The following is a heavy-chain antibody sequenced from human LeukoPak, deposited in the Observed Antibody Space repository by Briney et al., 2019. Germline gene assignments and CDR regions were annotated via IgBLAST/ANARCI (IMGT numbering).Heavy chain of an antibody. V-gene: IGHV1-2*02. J-gene: IGHJ4*02. D-gene: IGHD3-22*01. CDR1: GYTFTGYY. Sequence: ASVTLSCTASGYTFTGYYMHWVRQHPPQGLEWMGWINPNSGGTNYAQKFQGRVTMTRDTSISTAYMELSRLGSDDTAVYYCARDRWLGDSRGVFDYWGQGTLVTVSS. CDR3: ARDRWLGDSRGVFDY. CDR2: INPNSGGT.